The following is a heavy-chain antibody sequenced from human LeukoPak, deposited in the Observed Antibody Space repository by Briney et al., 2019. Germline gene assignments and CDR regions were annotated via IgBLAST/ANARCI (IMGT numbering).Heavy chain of an antibody. Sequence: ASVKVSCKASGHSFVLHGISGVRQAPGKGLEWMGWISAYNGNTNYAQKLQGRVTMTTDTSTSTAYMELRSLRSDDTAVYYCARDRAGGATKYYYYYMDVWGKGTTVTVSS. CDR1: GHSFVLHG. D-gene: IGHD1-26*01. J-gene: IGHJ6*03. V-gene: IGHV1-18*01. CDR2: ISAYNGNT. CDR3: ARDRAGGATKYYYYYMDV.